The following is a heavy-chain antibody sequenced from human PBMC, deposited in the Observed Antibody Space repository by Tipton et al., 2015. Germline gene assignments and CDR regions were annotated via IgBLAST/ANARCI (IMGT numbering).Heavy chain of an antibody. CDR3: ARARGRHGGLFDS. V-gene: IGHV4-39*07. CDR1: GGSIRSSSYY. J-gene: IGHJ4*02. D-gene: IGHD4-23*01. CDR2: ISHSGNT. Sequence: GLVKPSETLSLTCTVSGGSIRSSSYYWGWIRQPPGKGLEWIGSISHSGNTYYNPSLKSRVAISVDTSKTQFSLKMSSVTASDTAVYYCARARGRHGGLFDSWGQGILVTVSS.